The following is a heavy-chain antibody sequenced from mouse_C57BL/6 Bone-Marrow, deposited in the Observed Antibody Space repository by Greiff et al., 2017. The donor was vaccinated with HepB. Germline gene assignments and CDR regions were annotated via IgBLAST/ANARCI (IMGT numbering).Heavy chain of an antibody. CDR1: GFTFSDYG. J-gene: IGHJ4*01. CDR3: ARNQRDAMDY. V-gene: IGHV5-17*01. CDR2: ISSGSSTI. Sequence: DVMLVESGGGLVKPGGSLKLSCAASGFTFSDYGMHWVRQAPEKGLEWVAYISSGSSTIYYADTVKGRFTISRDNAKNTLFLQMTSLRSEDTAMYYCARNQRDAMDYWGQGTSVTVSS.